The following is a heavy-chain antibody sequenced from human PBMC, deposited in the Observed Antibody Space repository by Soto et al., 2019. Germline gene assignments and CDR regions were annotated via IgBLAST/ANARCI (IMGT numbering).Heavy chain of an antibody. CDR3: ARYIVVVVAATPSPHFDY. V-gene: IGHV1-69*13. CDR2: IITLFGTT. Sequence: SVKVSCKASGGTFSKYGISWVRQAPGQGLEWMGGIITLFGTTNYAQKFQGRVTITADESTSTAYMELNSLKTEDTAVYYCARYIVVVVAATPSPHFDYWGQGTLVTVSS. D-gene: IGHD2-15*01. J-gene: IGHJ4*02. CDR1: GGTFSKYG.